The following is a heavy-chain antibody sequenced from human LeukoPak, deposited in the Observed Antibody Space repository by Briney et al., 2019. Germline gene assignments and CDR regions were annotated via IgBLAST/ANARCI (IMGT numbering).Heavy chain of an antibody. J-gene: IGHJ6*03. CDR1: GFTFSSYW. V-gene: IGHV3-7*01. CDR3: ATHGSRYSSGWFSEGYYYYYYYMDV. CDR2: IKQDGSEK. D-gene: IGHD6-19*01. Sequence: GGSLRLSCAASGFTFSSYWMSWVRQAPGKGLEWVANIKQDGSEKYYVDSVKGRFTISRDNAKNSLYLQMNSLRVEDTAVHYCATHGSRYSSGWFSEGYYYYYYYMDVWGKGTTVTVSS.